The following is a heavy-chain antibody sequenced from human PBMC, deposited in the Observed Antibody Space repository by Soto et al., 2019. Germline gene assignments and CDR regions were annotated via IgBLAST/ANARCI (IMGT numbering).Heavy chain of an antibody. D-gene: IGHD3-3*01. Sequence: ASVKISCKASGYTFTGYYMHWVRQAPGQGLEWMGWINPNSGGTNYAQKFQGRVTMTRDTSISTAYMELSRLRSDDTAVYYCARGRLEWLLLSFYYYYYYGMEVWGKGTKVTVSS. CDR1: GYTFTGYY. CDR2: INPNSGGT. CDR3: ARGRLEWLLLSFYYYYYYGMEV. J-gene: IGHJ6*04. V-gene: IGHV1-2*02.